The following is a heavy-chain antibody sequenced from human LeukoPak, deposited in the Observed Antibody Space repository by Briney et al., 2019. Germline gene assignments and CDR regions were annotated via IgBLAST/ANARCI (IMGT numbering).Heavy chain of an antibody. Sequence: GGSLRLSCAASGFTFSSYWMHWVRQAPGKGLVWVSRINSVGSSTSYADSVKGRFTISRDNAKNTLYLQMNSLRAEDTAVYYCAKDLAYCGGDCYSVNYYYYYGMDVWGQGTTVTVSS. CDR2: INSVGSST. CDR1: GFTFSSYW. V-gene: IGHV3-74*01. CDR3: AKDLAYCGGDCYSVNYYYYYGMDV. D-gene: IGHD2-21*02. J-gene: IGHJ6*02.